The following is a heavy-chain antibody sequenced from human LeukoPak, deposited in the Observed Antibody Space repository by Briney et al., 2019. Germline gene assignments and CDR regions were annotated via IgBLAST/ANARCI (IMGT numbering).Heavy chain of an antibody. J-gene: IGHJ4*02. V-gene: IGHV1-3*03. CDR3: ARDRRGGSGWYYFDY. CDR2: INAGNGNT. CDR1: GYTFTSYA. D-gene: IGHD6-19*01. Sequence: ASVKVSCKASGYTFTSYAMHWVRQAPGQRLEWMGWINAGNGNTKYSQEFQGRVTITRDTSASTAYMELSSLRSEDMAVYYCARDRRGGSGWYYFDYWGQGTLVTVSS.